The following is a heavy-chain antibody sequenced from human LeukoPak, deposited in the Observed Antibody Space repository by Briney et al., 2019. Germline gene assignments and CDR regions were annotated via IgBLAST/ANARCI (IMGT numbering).Heavy chain of an antibody. CDR2: ISAYNGNT. V-gene: IGHV1-18*01. Sequence: ASVKVSCKASGYTFTSYGISWVRQAPGQGPEWMGWISAYNGNTNYAQKLQGRVTMTTDTSTSTAYMELRSLRSDDTAVYYCAADYYDSSGYYLGAFDIWGQGTMVTVSS. CDR3: AADYYDSSGYYLGAFDI. CDR1: GYTFTSYG. D-gene: IGHD3-22*01. J-gene: IGHJ3*02.